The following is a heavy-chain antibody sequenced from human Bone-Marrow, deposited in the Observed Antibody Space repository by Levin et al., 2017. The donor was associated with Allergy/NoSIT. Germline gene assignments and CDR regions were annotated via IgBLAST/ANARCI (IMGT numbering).Heavy chain of an antibody. CDR3: ARDSYGYLFDY. D-gene: IGHD5-18*01. V-gene: IGHV3-30-3*01. J-gene: IGHJ4*02. CDR1: GFTFSSYA. Sequence: LSLTCAASGFTFSSYAMHWVRQAPGKGLEWVAVISYDGSNKYYADSVKGRFTISRDNSKNTLYLQMNSLRAEDTAVYYCARDSYGYLFDYWGQGTLVTVSS. CDR2: ISYDGSNK.